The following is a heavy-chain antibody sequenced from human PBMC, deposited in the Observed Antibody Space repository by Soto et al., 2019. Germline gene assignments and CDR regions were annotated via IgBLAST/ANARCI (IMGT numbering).Heavy chain of an antibody. CDR2: ILVDGRT. D-gene: IGHD2-8*02. CDR1: GFICTSYG. Sequence: PXGSLRLSCAAAGFICTSYGMSWVRQAPGQGLEWVSTILVDGRTFYVDSVKGRFTISRDSSQNTVYLQMNSLTAGDTALYYCAKATATGGGAFDICGQGKMVTVSS. CDR3: AKATATGGGAFDI. J-gene: IGHJ3*02. V-gene: IGHV3-23*01.